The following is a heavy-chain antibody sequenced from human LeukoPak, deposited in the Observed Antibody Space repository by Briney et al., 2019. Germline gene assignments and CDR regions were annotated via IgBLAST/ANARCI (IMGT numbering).Heavy chain of an antibody. J-gene: IGHJ4*02. CDR2: ISRGGVIS. V-gene: IGHV3-23*01. CDR1: AFTFSDYA. D-gene: IGHD7-27*01. CDR3: VSRDGSPWGPFGD. Sequence: PAGSLTLSCTPSAFTFSDYAINWVRQAQGKGLGWVSTISRGGVISSYADSVKGRFTISRDNPNNTLYLHMNSLRAEDTAVYYCVSRDGSPWGPFGDWGQGTLVTVSS.